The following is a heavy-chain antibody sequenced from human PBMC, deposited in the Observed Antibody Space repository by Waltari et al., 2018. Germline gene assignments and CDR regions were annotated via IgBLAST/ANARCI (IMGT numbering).Heavy chain of an antibody. CDR2: INPNNGDT. CDR3: ATTGDLYYENSRYGLLGY. CDR1: GYSFTHYY. J-gene: IGHJ4*02. V-gene: IGHV1-2*06. D-gene: IGHD3-22*01. Sequence: QVQLVQSGAEAKKPGASVRVTCKAPGYSFTHYYIYRGQQAPGQGLDWMGRINPNNGDTAYAQRFQGSVTMTRDTSISTAYMELSSLTSDDTAVYYCATTGDLYYENSRYGLLGYWGQGTRVTVSS.